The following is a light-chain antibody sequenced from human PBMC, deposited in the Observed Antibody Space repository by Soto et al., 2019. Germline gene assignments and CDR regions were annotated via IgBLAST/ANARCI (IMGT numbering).Light chain of an antibody. J-gene: IGLJ1*01. CDR1: SSDVGGYNY. Sequence: QSALTQPRSVSGSPGQSVTISCTGTSSDVGGYNYVPWYQRHPGKAPKVMIYDVSERPSGVPDRFSGSKSGNTASLTISGLQAEDEADYYCCSYAGSPRYVFGTGTKLTVL. CDR2: DVS. CDR3: CSYAGSPRYV. V-gene: IGLV2-11*01.